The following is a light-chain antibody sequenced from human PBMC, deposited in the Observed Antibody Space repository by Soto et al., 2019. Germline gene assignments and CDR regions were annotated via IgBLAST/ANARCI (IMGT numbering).Light chain of an antibody. Sequence: DFQLTQSPSSLSASVGDRVTITCRASHSISSFLNWYQQKPGKAPRLLIYGASSLQRGVPSGFSGSGSGTEFTLTISSLQPEDFATYYCQQLSNSLMSTFGQGTHLEIK. CDR3: QQLSNSLMST. CDR1: HSISSF. CDR2: GAS. J-gene: IGKJ2*01. V-gene: IGKV1-39*01.